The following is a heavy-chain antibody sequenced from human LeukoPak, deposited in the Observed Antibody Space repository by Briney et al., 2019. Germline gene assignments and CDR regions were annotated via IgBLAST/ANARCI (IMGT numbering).Heavy chain of an antibody. CDR2: IYYTGNT. V-gene: IGHV4-39*01. J-gene: IGHJ4*02. CDR3: ARQTGSGLFTLP. Sequence: SETLSLTCTVSGVSISSSNSYWGWIRQPPGKGLEWIGSIYYTGNTYYNASLKSRVTISIDTSKNQISLRLTSVTATDTAIYYCARQTGSGLFTLPGGQGTLVTVSS. CDR1: GVSISSSNSY. D-gene: IGHD3/OR15-3a*01.